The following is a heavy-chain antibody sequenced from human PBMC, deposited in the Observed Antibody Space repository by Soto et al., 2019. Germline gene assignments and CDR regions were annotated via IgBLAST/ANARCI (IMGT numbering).Heavy chain of an antibody. CDR1: GFIFSSYE. J-gene: IGHJ6*02. Sequence: EVRLVESGGGLVQPGGSLRLSCAASGFIFSSYEMNWVRQAPGKGLEWVSYISSSGSTTYYAASVKGRFTISRDNAKNSLYLKMNSLRAEDSAVYYCARENRMDVWGQGTTVTVSS. CDR3: ARENRMDV. CDR2: ISSSGSTT. V-gene: IGHV3-48*03.